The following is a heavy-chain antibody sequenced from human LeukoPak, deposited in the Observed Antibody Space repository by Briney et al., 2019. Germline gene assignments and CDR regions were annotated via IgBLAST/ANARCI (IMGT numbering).Heavy chain of an antibody. CDR2: ISSNGGST. Sequence: GGSLRLSCSASGFTFSSYAMHWVRQAPGKGLEYVSAISSNGGSTYYADSVKGRFTISRDNSKNTLYLQISSLRAEDTAVYYCVKGMEDYDILTGVLDVWGQGTTVTVSS. CDR1: GFTFSSYA. CDR3: VKGMEDYDILTGVLDV. D-gene: IGHD3-9*01. V-gene: IGHV3-64D*06. J-gene: IGHJ6*02.